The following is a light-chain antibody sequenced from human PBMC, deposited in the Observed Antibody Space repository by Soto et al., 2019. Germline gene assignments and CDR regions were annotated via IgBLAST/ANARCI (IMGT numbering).Light chain of an antibody. Sequence: IHMTHSPSTVSASLGYGFTITVRSSQSISRWLAWYQQKPGKAPKVLIWDASSLQRGVPSRFSGSGSGTEFTLTISSLQPDDFATYYCQQYNGYSTWTFGQGTKVDIK. V-gene: IGKV1-5*01. CDR1: QSISRW. CDR2: DAS. CDR3: QQYNGYSTWT. J-gene: IGKJ1*01.